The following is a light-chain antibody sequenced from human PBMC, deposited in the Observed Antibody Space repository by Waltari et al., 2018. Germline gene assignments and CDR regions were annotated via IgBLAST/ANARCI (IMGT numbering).Light chain of an antibody. CDR1: QGRSLS. Sequence: CRGGQGRSLSLAWEQRNPGKAPKLLLYAASRWESGVPSKCSGSGSWTDYTLTNSRLQPEECANYDCQQYYSTPWMFGQGTKAEIK. CDR3: QQYYSTPWM. V-gene: IGKV1-NL1*01. CDR2: AAS. J-gene: IGKJ1*01.